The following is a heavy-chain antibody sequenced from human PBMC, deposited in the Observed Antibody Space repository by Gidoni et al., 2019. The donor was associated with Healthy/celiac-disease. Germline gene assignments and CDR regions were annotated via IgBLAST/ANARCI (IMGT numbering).Heavy chain of an antibody. J-gene: IGHJ6*02. CDR2: ISGSGGST. CDR3: AKPKTDTAMVRVGVVYVGRDYGMDV. CDR1: GVTFSSYA. D-gene: IGHD5-18*01. V-gene: IGHV3-23*01. Sequence: EVQLLESGGGLVQPGGSLRLSCAASGVTFSSYAMRWVRQAPGKGLEWVSAISGSGGSTYYADSVKGRFTISRDNSKNTLYLQMNSLRAEDTAVYYCAKPKTDTAMVRVGVVYVGRDYGMDVWGQGTTVTVSS.